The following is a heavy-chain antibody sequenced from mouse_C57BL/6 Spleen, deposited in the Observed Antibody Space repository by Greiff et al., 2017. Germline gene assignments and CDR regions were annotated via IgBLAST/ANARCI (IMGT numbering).Heavy chain of an antibody. Sequence: VQLQESGAELARPGASVKLSCKASGYTFTSYGISWVKQRTGQGLEWIGEIYPRSGNTYYNEQFKGKATLTADKSSSTAYRGLRSLTSADSDVDFCSRKGGLLSAMDYWGQGTSVTVSS. CDR2: IYPRSGNT. CDR3: SRKGGLLSAMDY. J-gene: IGHJ4*01. D-gene: IGHD1-1*01. CDR1: GYTFTSYG. V-gene: IGHV1-81*01.